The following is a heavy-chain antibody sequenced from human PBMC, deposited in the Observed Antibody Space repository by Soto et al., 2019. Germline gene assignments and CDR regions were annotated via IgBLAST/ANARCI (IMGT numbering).Heavy chain of an antibody. D-gene: IGHD2-15*01. CDR1: GFTFSSYD. J-gene: IGHJ3*02. CDR2: IGTAGDT. Sequence: GGSLRLSCAASGFTFSSYDMHWVRQATGKGLEWVSAIGTAGDTYYPGSVKGRFTISRENAKNSLYLQMNSLRAGDTAVYYCARVPISGTPPAALDTCAQGTMVPVTS. CDR3: ARVPISGTPPAALDT. V-gene: IGHV3-13*01.